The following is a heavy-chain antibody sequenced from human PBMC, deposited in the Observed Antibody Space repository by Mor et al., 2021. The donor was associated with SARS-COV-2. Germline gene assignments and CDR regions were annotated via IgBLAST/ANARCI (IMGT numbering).Heavy chain of an antibody. D-gene: IGHD2-2*01. CDR3: AREGECTTASGAFDI. J-gene: IGHJ3*02. V-gene: IGHV3-30*01. Sequence: YAESVKGRFTIYRDNSKNTLDLEMNSLKVEDTAMYYCAREGECTTASGAFDIWGQGTTVTVSS.